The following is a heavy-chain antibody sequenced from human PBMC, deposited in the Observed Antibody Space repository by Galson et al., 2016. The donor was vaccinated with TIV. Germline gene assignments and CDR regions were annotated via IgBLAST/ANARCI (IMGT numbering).Heavy chain of an antibody. V-gene: IGHV3-30*04. D-gene: IGHD6-19*01. Sequence: SLRLSCAASGFTFGSSAMYWVRQAPGKGLQCVAIISYDGNYKYYADSVKGRFTISRDNSKNTLYLQMNGLRPADTALYYCAREDHQYGSGWYSYYYYYGMDIWGQGTTVTVS. CDR3: AREDHQYGSGWYSYYYYYGMDI. J-gene: IGHJ6*02. CDR2: ISYDGNYK. CDR1: GFTFGSSA.